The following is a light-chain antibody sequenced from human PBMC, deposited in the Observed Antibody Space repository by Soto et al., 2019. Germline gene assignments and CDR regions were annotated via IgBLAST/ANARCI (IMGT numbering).Light chain of an antibody. V-gene: IGLV1-51*01. CDR2: DTN. J-gene: IGLJ3*02. Sequence: QSVLTQPPSVSAAPGQKVTISCSGSSSNIRGNYVTWYQQLPGTAPKLVIYDTNKRPPGIPDRFSGSKSGTSASLGITGLQTGDEADYYCGTWDSNLDGWVFGGGTKVTVL. CDR3: GTWDSNLDGWV. CDR1: SSNIRGNY.